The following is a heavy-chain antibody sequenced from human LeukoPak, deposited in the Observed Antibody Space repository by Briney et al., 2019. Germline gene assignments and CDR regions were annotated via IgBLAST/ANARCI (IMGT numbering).Heavy chain of an antibody. V-gene: IGHV3-21*01. CDR3: AKDLNQEVGATGGDYFDY. CDR1: GFTFSSYS. Sequence: TGGSLRLSCAASGFTFSSYSMTWVRQAPGKGLEWVSSITSSSSYIHYADSVKGRFTISRDNAKNSLYLQMNSLRAEDTAVYYCAKDLNQEVGATGGDYFDYWGQGTLVTVSS. D-gene: IGHD1-26*01. J-gene: IGHJ4*02. CDR2: ITSSSSYI.